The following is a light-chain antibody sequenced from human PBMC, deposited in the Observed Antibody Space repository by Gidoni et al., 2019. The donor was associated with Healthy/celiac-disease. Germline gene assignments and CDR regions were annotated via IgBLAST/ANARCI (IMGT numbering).Light chain of an antibody. CDR3: QQYDNRPPFT. V-gene: IGKV1-33*01. CDR1: QDISNY. J-gene: IGKJ3*01. CDR2: DAS. Sequence: DIQLTQSPSSLSASVGDRVTIPCQASQDISNYLNCYQQKPGKAPKLLIYDASNLEKGVPSRFSGSGSGTDFTFTISSLQPEDIATYYCQQYDNRPPFTFGPGTKVDIK.